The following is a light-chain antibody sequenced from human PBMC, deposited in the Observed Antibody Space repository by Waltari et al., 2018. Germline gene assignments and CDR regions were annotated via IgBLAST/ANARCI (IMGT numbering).Light chain of an antibody. CDR1: STDIGTYNF. V-gene: IGLV2-14*01. CDR2: EVS. Sequence: QSALTQPASVSGSPGQSNTISCTGPSTDIGTYNFVSWYQQHPGKAPKLMIFEVSDRPSGVSDRFAGSKAGNTASLTISGLQAGDEADYYCISYTSRGTYVFGTGTQVTVL. CDR3: ISYTSRGTYV. J-gene: IGLJ1*01.